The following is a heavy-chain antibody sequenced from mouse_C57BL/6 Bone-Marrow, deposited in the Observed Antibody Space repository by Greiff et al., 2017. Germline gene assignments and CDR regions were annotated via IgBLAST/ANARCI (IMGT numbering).Heavy chain of an antibody. J-gene: IGHJ4*01. D-gene: IGHD2-3*01. V-gene: IGHV10-1*01. CDR1: GFSFNTYA. Sequence: EVKLMESGGGLVQPKGSLKLSCAASGFSFNTYAMNWVRQAPGKGLEWVARIRSKSNNYATYYADSVKDRFTISRDDSESMLYLQMNNLKTEDTAMYYCVRHPSDGYYTHYYAMDYWGQGTSVTVSS. CDR2: IRSKSNNYAT. CDR3: VRHPSDGYYTHYYAMDY.